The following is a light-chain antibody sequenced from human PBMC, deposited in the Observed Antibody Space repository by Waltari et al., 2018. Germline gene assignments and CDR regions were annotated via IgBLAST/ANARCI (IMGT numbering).Light chain of an antibody. CDR1: RLDDKN. V-gene: IGLV3-1*01. CDR2: QDR. CDR3: QAWDSSTAV. Sequence: PPSLSVSRGQSATITCSGDRLDDKNVCWYQQKPGQSPVLVMYQDRKRPAGIPERFSGSNSGNTATLTISAAQGMDEADYYCQAWDSSTAVFGGGTKLTVL. J-gene: IGLJ3*02.